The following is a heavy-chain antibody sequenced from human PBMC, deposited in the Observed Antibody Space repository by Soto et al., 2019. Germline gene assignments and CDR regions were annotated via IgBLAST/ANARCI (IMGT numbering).Heavy chain of an antibody. CDR1: GGSISSYY. CDR3: ARDKSITIFGVVTHYGMDV. D-gene: IGHD3-3*01. J-gene: IGHJ6*02. CDR2: IYYSGST. V-gene: IGHV4-59*01. Sequence: SETLSLTCTVSGGSISSYYWSWIRQPPGKGLEWIGYIYYSGSTNYNPSLKSRVTISVDTSKNQFSLKLSSVTAADTAVYYCARDKSITIFGVVTHYGMDVWGQGTTVTVSS.